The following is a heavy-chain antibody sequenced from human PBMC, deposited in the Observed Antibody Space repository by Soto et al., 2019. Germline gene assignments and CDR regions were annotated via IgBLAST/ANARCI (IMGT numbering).Heavy chain of an antibody. Sequence: QVTLKESGPVLVKPTEPLTLTCTVSGFSLSNARMGVSWIRQPPGKALEWLAHIFSNDEKSYSTSLKSRLTISKDTSKSQVVLTMTNMDPVDTATYYCARMPSGYYSDLYYVDYWGQGTLVTVSS. D-gene: IGHD3-22*01. V-gene: IGHV2-26*01. CDR2: IFSNDEK. CDR1: GFSLSNARMG. CDR3: ARMPSGYYSDLYYVDY. J-gene: IGHJ4*02.